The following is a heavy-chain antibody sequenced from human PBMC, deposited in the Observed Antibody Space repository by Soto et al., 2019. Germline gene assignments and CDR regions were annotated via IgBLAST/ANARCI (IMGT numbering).Heavy chain of an antibody. J-gene: IGHJ4*02. V-gene: IGHV4-39*01. Sequence: SETLSLTCSVSGDSINSDKYYWGWIRQPPGKGLEWIGSIYYRGNTYYNQSPQTRVTISLDKSKSQFSLGLNSVTAADSAVYFCARLEGLAAISYYFDFWGQGAQVTVSS. CDR2: IYYRGNT. CDR3: ARLEGLAAISYYFDF. CDR1: GDSINSDKYY. D-gene: IGHD3-9*01.